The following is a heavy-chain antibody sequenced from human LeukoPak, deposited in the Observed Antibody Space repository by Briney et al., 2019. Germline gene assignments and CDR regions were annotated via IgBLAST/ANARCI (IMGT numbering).Heavy chain of an antibody. V-gene: IGHV1-58*01. CDR1: GFTFTSSA. D-gene: IGHD2-2*02. CDR3: ARGSLEGRLLYYFDY. CDR2: IVVGSGNT. Sequence: TSVKVSCKASGFTFTSSAVQWVRQARGQRLEWIGWIVVGSGNTNYAQKFQERVTITRDMSTSTAYMGLSRLRSDDTAVYYCARGSLEGRLLYYFDYWGQGTLVTVSS. J-gene: IGHJ4*02.